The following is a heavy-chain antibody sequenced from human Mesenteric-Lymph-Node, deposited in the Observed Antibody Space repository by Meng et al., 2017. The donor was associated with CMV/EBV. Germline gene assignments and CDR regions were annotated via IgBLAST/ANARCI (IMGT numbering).Heavy chain of an antibody. J-gene: IGHJ4*02. V-gene: IGHV1-69*02. Sequence: SVKVSCKASGGTFSSYTISWVRQAPGQGLEWMGRIIPILGIANYAQKFQGRVTITADKSTSTAYMELSSLRSEDTAVYYCARPRGGWTEHFDYWGQGTLVTVSS. CDR3: ARPRGGWTEHFDY. CDR2: IIPILGIA. D-gene: IGHD6-19*01. CDR1: GGTFSSYT.